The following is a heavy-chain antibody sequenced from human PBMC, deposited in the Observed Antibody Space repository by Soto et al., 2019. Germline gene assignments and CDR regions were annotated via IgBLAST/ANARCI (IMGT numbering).Heavy chain of an antibody. CDR1: GGTFSSYT. CDR2: IIPTLGIA. V-gene: IGHV1-69*08. Sequence: QVQLVQSGAEVKKPGSSVKVSCKASGGTFSSYTISWVRQAPGQGLEWMGRIIPTLGIANYAQKFQGRVTITADKSTSTAYMELSSLRSEDTAVYYCARDRIGEQWLVLKQGFDAFDIWGQGTMVTVSS. CDR3: ARDRIGEQWLVLKQGFDAFDI. J-gene: IGHJ3*02. D-gene: IGHD6-19*01.